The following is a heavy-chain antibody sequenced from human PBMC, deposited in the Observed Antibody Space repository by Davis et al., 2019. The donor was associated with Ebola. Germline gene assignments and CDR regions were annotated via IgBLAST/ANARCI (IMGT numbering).Heavy chain of an antibody. CDR1: GGSISSYY. J-gene: IGHJ6*02. CDR3: ARGQLWRSSSRYYYYGMDV. D-gene: IGHD6-6*01. Sequence: MPSETLSLTCTVSGGSISSYYWSWIRQPPGKGLAWIGYIYYSGSTNYNPSLKSRVTISVDTSKNQFSLKLSSVTAADTAVYYCARGQLWRSSSRYYYYGMDVWGQGTTVTVSS. CDR2: IYYSGST. V-gene: IGHV4-59*12.